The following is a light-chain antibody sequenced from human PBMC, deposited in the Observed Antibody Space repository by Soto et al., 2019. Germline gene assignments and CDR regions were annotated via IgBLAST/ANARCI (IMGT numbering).Light chain of an antibody. CDR2: GAS. CDR1: QSVSSSY. Sequence: ETELTQSAGTLSLTPGERATLPCRASQSVSSSYLAWYQQKPGQAPRLLIYGASSRATGIPDRFSGSGSGADFTLTISRLEPEDFAVYYCQQYGSSLITFAQGTRLEI. J-gene: IGKJ5*01. CDR3: QQYGSSLIT. V-gene: IGKV3-20*01.